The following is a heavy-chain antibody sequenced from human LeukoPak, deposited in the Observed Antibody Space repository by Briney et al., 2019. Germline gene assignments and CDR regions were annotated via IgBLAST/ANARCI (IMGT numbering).Heavy chain of an antibody. CDR2: IYSGGST. D-gene: IGHD6-13*01. Sequence: HTGGSLRLSCAASGFTVSSNYMSGVRQAPGKGLEWVSVIYSGGSTYYADSVKGRFTISRDNSKNTLYLQMNSLRAEDTAVYYCARSRAYFDYWGQGTLVTVSS. V-gene: IGHV3-66*01. CDR3: ARSRAYFDY. J-gene: IGHJ4*02. CDR1: GFTVSSNY.